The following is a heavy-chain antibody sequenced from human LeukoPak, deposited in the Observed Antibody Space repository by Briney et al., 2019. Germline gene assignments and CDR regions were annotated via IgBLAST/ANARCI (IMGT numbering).Heavy chain of an antibody. CDR2: IYSGST. D-gene: IGHD3-22*01. CDR3: AKGQTYYYDLAVDY. V-gene: IGHV3-53*01. J-gene: IGHJ4*02. Sequence: GGSLRLSCTVSGFTVSSNSMSWVRQAPGKGLEWVSFIYSGSTPYSDSVKGRFTISRDNSKNTLYLQMNSLRAEDTAVYYCAKGQTYYYDLAVDYWGQGTLVTVSS. CDR1: GFTVSSNS.